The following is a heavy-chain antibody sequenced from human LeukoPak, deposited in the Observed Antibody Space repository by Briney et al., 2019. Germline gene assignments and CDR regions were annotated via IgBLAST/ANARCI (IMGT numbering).Heavy chain of an antibody. J-gene: IGHJ4*02. V-gene: IGHV4-39*07. CDR1: GGSISSSSCY. CDR3: ARVTRDTAMSYYFDY. CDR2: IYYSGST. D-gene: IGHD5-18*01. Sequence: SETLSLTCTVSGGSISSSSCYWGWIRQPPGKGLEWIGSIYYSGSTYYNPSLKSRVTISVDTSKNQFSLKLSSVTAADTAVYYCARVTRDTAMSYYFDYWGQGTLVTVSS.